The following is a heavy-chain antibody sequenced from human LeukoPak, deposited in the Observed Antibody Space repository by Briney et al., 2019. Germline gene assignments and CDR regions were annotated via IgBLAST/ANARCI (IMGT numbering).Heavy chain of an antibody. CDR1: GFTFGSYC. D-gene: IGHD2-21*02. CDR2: ITESSTYI. V-gene: IGHV3-21*01. CDR3: ARNRYCGGDFYPWDFHY. Sequence: GGSLRLSCAASGFTFGSYCMNWVRQAPGKGLEWVSSITESSTYIYYADSVKGRFTISRDNAKNSVYLQMNSLRAEDTAVYYCARNRYCGGDFYPWDFHYWGQGTPVTVSS. J-gene: IGHJ4*02.